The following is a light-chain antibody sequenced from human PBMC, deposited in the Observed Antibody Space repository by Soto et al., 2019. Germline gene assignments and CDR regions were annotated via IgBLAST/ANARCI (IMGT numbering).Light chain of an antibody. J-gene: IGKJ1*01. CDR2: DAS. CDR1: QDISDY. Sequence: DIQMTQSPSSLSASVGDRVTITCQASQDISDYLNWYQQKPGKAPKLLIYDASILETGVPSRFSGSGSGTEFTLTISSLQPDDFATYYCQQYNTGWTFGQGTKVDIK. V-gene: IGKV1-33*01. CDR3: QQYNTGWT.